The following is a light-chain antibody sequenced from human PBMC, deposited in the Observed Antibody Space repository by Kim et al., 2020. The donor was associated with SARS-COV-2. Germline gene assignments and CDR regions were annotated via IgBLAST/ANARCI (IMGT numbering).Light chain of an antibody. J-gene: IGLJ3*02. V-gene: IGLV4-69*01. CDR2: LNSDGSH. Sequence: QLVLTQSPSASASLGASVKLTCTLSSGHSSSAIAWHQQQPEKGPRYLMKLNSDGSHSKGDGIPDRFSGSSSGAERYLTNSSLQSEDEADYYCQTWGTGIQVFGGGTQLTVL. CDR3: QTWGTGIQV. CDR1: SGHSSSA.